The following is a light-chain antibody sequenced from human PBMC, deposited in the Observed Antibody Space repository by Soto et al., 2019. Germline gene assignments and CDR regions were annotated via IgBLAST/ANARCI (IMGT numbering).Light chain of an antibody. V-gene: IGKV1-27*01. CDR3: QNYNSAPIT. CDR2: SAS. CDR1: QGITSY. J-gene: IGKJ5*01. Sequence: DIQMTQSPSSLSASVGDRVTITCRASQGITSYLAWYQQKPGKVPSLLIYSASTLRPGVPSRFSGSGSGTDFTLTISSLQPEDVATYSCQNYNSAPITFGQGTRLDIK.